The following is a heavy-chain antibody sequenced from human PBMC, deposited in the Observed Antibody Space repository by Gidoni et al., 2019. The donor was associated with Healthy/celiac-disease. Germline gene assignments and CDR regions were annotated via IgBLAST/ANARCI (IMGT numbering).Heavy chain of an antibody. CDR1: GFTFSSYA. CDR2: ISYDGSNK. CDR3: ARAGIQLWGPFDP. Sequence: QVQLVESGVGVVQPGRSLRLSCAASGFTFSSYAMHWVRQAPGKGLEWVAVISYDGSNKYYADSVKGRFTISRDNSKNTLYLQMNSLRAEDTAVYYCARAGIQLWGPFDPWGQGTLVTVSS. D-gene: IGHD5-18*01. J-gene: IGHJ5*02. V-gene: IGHV3-30-3*01.